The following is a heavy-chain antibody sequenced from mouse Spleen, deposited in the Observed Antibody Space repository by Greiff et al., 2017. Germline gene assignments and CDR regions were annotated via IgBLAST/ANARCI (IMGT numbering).Heavy chain of an antibody. CDR3: ARASYYGSSYDWYFDV. V-gene: IGHV5-16*01. D-gene: IGHD1-1*01. CDR2: INYDGSST. J-gene: IGHJ1*01. Sequence: EVHLVESEGGLVQPGSSMKLSCTASGFTFSDYYMAWVRQVPEKGLEWVANINYDGSSTYYLDSLKSRFIISRDNAKNILYLQMSSLKSEDTATYYCARASYYGSSYDWYFDVWGAGTTVTVSS. CDR1: GFTFSDYY.